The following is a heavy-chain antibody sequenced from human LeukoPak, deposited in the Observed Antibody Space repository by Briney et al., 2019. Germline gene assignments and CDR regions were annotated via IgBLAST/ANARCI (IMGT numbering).Heavy chain of an antibody. V-gene: IGHV4-4*07. CDR3: ARDLKYQLQDPDAFDI. CDR2: IYTSGST. J-gene: IGHJ3*02. CDR1: GGSISSYY. D-gene: IGHD2-2*01. Sequence: SETLSLTCTVSGGSISSYYWSWIRQPAGKGLEWIGRIYTSGSTNYNPSLKSRVTMSVDTSKNQFSLKLSSVTAADTAVYYCARDLKYQLQDPDAFDIWGQGTMVTVSS.